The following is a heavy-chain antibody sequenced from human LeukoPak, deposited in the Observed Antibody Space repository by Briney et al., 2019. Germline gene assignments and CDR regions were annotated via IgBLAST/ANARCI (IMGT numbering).Heavy chain of an antibody. CDR3: ARTRDRTYGSGSYHDY. V-gene: IGHV4-4*02. CDR2: IYHGGNT. CDR1: GGSISSTNW. J-gene: IGHJ4*02. D-gene: IGHD3-10*01. Sequence: SETLSLTCAVSGGSISSTNWWSWVRQPPGKGLEWIGEIYHGGNTNYNPSLKSRVTISVDKSKNQFSLKLSSVTAADTAVYYCARTRDRTYGSGSYHDYWGQGTLVTVSS.